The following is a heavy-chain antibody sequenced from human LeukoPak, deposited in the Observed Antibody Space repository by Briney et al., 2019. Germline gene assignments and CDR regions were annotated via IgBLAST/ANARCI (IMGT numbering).Heavy chain of an antibody. CDR3: ARTTMVRGTYYMDV. J-gene: IGHJ6*03. V-gene: IGHV4-39*07. CDR2: IYYSGST. D-gene: IGHD3-10*01. Sequence: SETLSLTCTVSGGSISSSNYYWGWIRQPPGKGLEWIGSIYYSGSTYYNPSLKSRVTISVDTSKNQFSLKLSSVTAADTAVYYCARTTMVRGTYYMDVWGKGTTVTISS. CDR1: GGSISSSNYY.